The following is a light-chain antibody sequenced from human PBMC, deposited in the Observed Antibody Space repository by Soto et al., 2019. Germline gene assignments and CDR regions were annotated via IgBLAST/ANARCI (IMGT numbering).Light chain of an antibody. CDR2: SAS. CDR3: QHGYVAPYS. Sequence: DVQMTQSPSSVSASIGDTVTITCRASQDINVYLNWYQQKLGEVPKLLIYSASTLHSGVPSRFTGSGSETDFTPTIRSLQTEDFATYYCQHGYVAPYSFGQGT. J-gene: IGKJ2*03. V-gene: IGKV1-39*01. CDR1: QDINVY.